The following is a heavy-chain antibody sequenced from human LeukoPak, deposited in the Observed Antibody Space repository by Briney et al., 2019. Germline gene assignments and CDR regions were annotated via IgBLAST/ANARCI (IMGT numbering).Heavy chain of an antibody. V-gene: IGHV3-30*02. CDR3: ARDLSPGPAAGPKGDNWFDP. D-gene: IGHD2-2*01. Sequence: PGGSLRLSCAASGFTFSSYGMHWVRQAPGKGLEWVAFIRYDGSNKYYADSVKGRFTISRDNSKNTLYLQMNSLRAEDTAVYYCARDLSPGPAAGPKGDNWFDPWGQGTLVTVSS. CDR1: GFTFSSYG. J-gene: IGHJ5*02. CDR2: IRYDGSNK.